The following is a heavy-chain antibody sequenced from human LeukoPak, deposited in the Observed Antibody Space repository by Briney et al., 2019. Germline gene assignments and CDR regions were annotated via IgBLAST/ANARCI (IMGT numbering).Heavy chain of an antibody. J-gene: IGHJ4*02. CDR3: ARDRPNYYGSNGHYYKLNGDC. D-gene: IGHD3-22*01. V-gene: IGHV3-23*01. Sequence: GGSLRLSCAASGFTFSSYAMSWVRQAPGKGLERVSSITSSGAATYYADSVKGRFTISRDNSDNTLYLQMNSLRAEDTAVYYCARDRPNYYGSNGHYYKLNGDCWGQGTLVTVSS. CDR1: GFTFSSYA. CDR2: ITSSGAAT.